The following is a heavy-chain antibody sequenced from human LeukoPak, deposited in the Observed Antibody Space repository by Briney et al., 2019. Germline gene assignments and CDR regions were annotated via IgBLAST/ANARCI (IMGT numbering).Heavy chain of an antibody. Sequence: PSETLSLTCTVSGGSISSYFWSWIRQPPGKGLEWIGYVYNSGSTRYNSSLQSRVSISLDTSQNQFSLKLSSVTAADTAVYYCTGRGNTYGFGWFDPWGQGTLVTVSS. CDR3: TGRGNTYGFGWFDP. V-gene: IGHV4-59*01. D-gene: IGHD5-18*01. CDR2: VYNSGST. J-gene: IGHJ5*02. CDR1: GGSISSYF.